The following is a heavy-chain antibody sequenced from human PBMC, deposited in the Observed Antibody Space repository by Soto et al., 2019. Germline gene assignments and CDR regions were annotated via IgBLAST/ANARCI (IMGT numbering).Heavy chain of an antibody. V-gene: IGHV4-4*02. CDR2: SHQSGNT. CDR3: ATRDTSRFY. Sequence: QVQLQESGPGLVKPSGTLSLTCAVSGVSISSHDWWTWVRQPPGKGLEWIGESHQSGNTNYNSSLESRVTISVDKSKNQFSLNLSSVPDADTAVYYCATRDTSRFYWGQGTLVTVSS. J-gene: IGHJ4*02. D-gene: IGHD6-13*01. CDR1: GVSISSHDW.